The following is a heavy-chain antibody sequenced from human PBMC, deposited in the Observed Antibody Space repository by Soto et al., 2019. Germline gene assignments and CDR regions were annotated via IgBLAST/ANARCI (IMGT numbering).Heavy chain of an antibody. J-gene: IGHJ6*02. V-gene: IGHV5-51*01. CDR3: ARPTDYHYGMQV. CDR2: IYPHDSDT. Sequence: XDSLKVSCKCSGYNFHTYWIALVRQMPGKGLEWMGFIYPHDSDTRYSPSFRGQVTISADKSINTAYLQWTSLKASDTAIYFCARPTDYHYGMQVWGQGTTVTVSS. D-gene: IGHD4-17*01. CDR1: GYNFHTYW.